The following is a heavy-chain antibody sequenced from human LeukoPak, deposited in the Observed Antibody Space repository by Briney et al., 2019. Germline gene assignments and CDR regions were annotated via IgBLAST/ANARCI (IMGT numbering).Heavy chain of an antibody. CDR3: ARTPVTVIRGVIEDGMDV. Sequence: GASVKVSCKASGYTFTSYYMHWVRQAPGQGLEWMGWINPNTGRTNYAQNFQGRVTMTRDTSVSTAYMDLSRLGSDDTAVYYCARTPVTVIRGVIEDGMDVWGQGTLVTVSS. CDR1: GYTFTSYY. V-gene: IGHV1-2*02. D-gene: IGHD3-10*01. CDR2: INPNTGRT. J-gene: IGHJ4*02.